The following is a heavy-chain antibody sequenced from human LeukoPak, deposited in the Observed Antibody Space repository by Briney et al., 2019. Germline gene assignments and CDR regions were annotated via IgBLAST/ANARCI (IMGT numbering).Heavy chain of an antibody. D-gene: IGHD2-21*02. J-gene: IGHJ6*02. CDR2: INPNSGGT. Sequence: ASVKVSCKASGYTFTGYYMHWVRQAPGQGLEWMGWINPNSGGTDYAQKFQGWVTMTRDTSISTAYMELSRLRSDDTAVYYCASGLIYCGGDCYSGYYYYGMDVWGQGTTVTVSS. CDR3: ASGLIYCGGDCYSGYYYYGMDV. V-gene: IGHV1-2*04. CDR1: GYTFTGYY.